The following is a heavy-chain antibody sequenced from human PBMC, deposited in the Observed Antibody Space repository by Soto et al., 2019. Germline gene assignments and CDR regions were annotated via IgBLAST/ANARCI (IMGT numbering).Heavy chain of an antibody. Sequence: KTSETLSLTCAASGYTISSGLYWGWIRQPPGKGLEWIGTIYRGGITYYNPSLKSRVTISIDTSKNHFSLRLSSVTATDTAVYFCAIGNPDWFDPWGQGTLVTVSS. CDR3: AIGNPDWFDP. D-gene: IGHD1-1*01. CDR2: IYRGGIT. CDR1: GYTISSGLY. J-gene: IGHJ5*02. V-gene: IGHV4-38-2*01.